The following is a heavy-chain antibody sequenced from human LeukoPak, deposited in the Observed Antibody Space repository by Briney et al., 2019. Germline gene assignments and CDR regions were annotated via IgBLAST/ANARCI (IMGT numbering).Heavy chain of an antibody. CDR1: GGSFSGYY. J-gene: IGHJ4*02. CDR3: ARGQGGSSHYYDRGTYYFDY. Sequence: SETLSLTCAVYGGSFSGYYWSWIRQPPGKGLEWIGEINHSGSTNYNPSLKSRVTTSVDTSKNQFSLKLSSVTAADTAVYYCARGQGGSSHYYDRGTYYFDYWGQGTLVTVSS. CDR2: INHSGST. D-gene: IGHD3-22*01. V-gene: IGHV4-34*01.